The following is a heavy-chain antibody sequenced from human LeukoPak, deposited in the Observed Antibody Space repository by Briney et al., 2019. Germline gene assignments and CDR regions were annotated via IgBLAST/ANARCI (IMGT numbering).Heavy chain of an antibody. J-gene: IGHJ2*01. Sequence: SETLSLTCAVYGGSFSGYYWSWIRQPPGKGLEWIGEINHSGSTNYNPSLKSRVTISVDTSKNQFSLKLSSVTAADTAVYYCARWITLAGFWYFDLWGRGTLVSVSS. CDR2: INHSGST. V-gene: IGHV4-34*01. D-gene: IGHD6-19*01. CDR3: ARWITLAGFWYFDL. CDR1: GGSFSGYY.